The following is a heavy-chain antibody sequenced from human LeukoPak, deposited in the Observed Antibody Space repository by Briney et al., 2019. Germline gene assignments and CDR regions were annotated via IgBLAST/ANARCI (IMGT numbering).Heavy chain of an antibody. CDR3: ARTRGSGWYLDAFDI. CDR2: IYTSGST. D-gene: IGHD6-19*01. V-gene: IGHV4-4*07. J-gene: IGHJ3*02. CDR1: GGSIRRYY. Sequence: EPLSLLCTVSGGSIRRYYGSWLRGPGGGGRECLGRIYTSGSTNYNPSLKSRVTMSVDTSKTQFSLKLRSVTAADTAVYYCARTRGSGWYLDAFDIWGQGTMVTVSS.